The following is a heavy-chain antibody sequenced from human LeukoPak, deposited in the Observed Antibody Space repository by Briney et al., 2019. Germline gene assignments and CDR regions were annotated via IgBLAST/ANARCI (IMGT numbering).Heavy chain of an antibody. V-gene: IGHV3-11*04. J-gene: IGHJ4*02. D-gene: IGHD3-3*01. CDR1: GFNFDDYY. Sequence: EGSLRLSCAASGFNFDDYYMNWIRQAPGKGLEAVSHISSSGKTIYYADSVRGRFTISRDNAMKSLYLQMNSLRVEVTAVYYCARGGRATIFGQRPGVYFDYWGQGILVSVSS. CDR3: ARGGRATIFGQRPGVYFDY. CDR2: ISSSGKTI.